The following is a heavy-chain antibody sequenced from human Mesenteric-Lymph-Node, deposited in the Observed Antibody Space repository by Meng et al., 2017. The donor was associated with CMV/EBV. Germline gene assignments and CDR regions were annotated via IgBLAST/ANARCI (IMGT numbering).Heavy chain of an antibody. CDR3: AKEDGPSAGAFDI. V-gene: IGHV3-30*02. J-gene: IGHJ3*02. CDR1: GFTFSNYG. Sequence: GGSLRLSCAASGFTFSNYGMHWVRQAPGKGLEWVAFIRYDGSTKYYGDSVKGRCTISRDNSKNTLYLQMNSLRAEDTAVYYCAKEDGPSAGAFDIWSQGTMVTVSS. CDR2: IRYDGSTK.